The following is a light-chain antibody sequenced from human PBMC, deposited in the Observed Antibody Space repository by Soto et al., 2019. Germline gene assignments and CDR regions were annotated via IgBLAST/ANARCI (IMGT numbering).Light chain of an antibody. CDR1: SSNIGAGYD. CDR3: QSYDSSLSGPVV. Sequence: QSALTQPPSVSGAPGQRVTISCTGSSSNIGAGYDVHWYQQLPGTAPKLLIYGNSNRPSGVPDRFSGSKSGTSASLAITGLQAEDEADYYCQSYDSSLSGPVVFGGGTMLTVL. CDR2: GNS. J-gene: IGLJ2*01. V-gene: IGLV1-40*01.